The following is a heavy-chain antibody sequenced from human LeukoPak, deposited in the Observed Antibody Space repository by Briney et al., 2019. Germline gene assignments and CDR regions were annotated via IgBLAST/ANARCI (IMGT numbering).Heavy chain of an antibody. CDR1: GFTFSSYA. J-gene: IGHJ4*02. CDR3: AKDWRENMVVVPAATDY. V-gene: IGHV3-23*01. CDR2: ICGIGGST. Sequence: GGSLRLSCAASGFTFSSYAMSWVRQAPGKGLEWVSAICGIGGSTYYADSVKGRFTTSRDNSKSTLYLQMNSLRAEDTAVYYCAKDWRENMVVVPAATDYWGQGTLVTVSS. D-gene: IGHD2-2*01.